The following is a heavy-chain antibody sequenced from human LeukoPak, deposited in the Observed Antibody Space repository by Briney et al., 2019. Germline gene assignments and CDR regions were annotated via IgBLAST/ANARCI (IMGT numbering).Heavy chain of an antibody. CDR3: AREVAAADLNWFDP. CDR1: GGSLNGHY. J-gene: IGHJ5*02. Sequence: SETLSLTCAVYGGSLNGHYWSWIRQPPGKGLEWIGEGSERGSTNYNPSLKSRVTISVDTSKNQFSLKLSSVTAADTAVYYCAREVAAADLNWFDPWGQGTLVTVSS. CDR2: GSERGST. V-gene: IGHV4-34*01. D-gene: IGHD6-13*01.